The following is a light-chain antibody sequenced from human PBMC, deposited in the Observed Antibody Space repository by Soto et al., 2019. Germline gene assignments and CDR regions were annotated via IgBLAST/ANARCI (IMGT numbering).Light chain of an antibody. V-gene: IGLV2-8*01. CDR3: SSHAGTNNPFV. CDR1: SSDVGAYKF. J-gene: IGLJ1*01. CDR2: DVS. Sequence: QSALTQPPSASGARGQSVTMSCTGTSSDVGAYKFVSWYQQHPGKAPKLMIYDVSQRPSWVPDRFSASKSGNTASLTVSGLQAEDEADYYCSSHAGTNNPFVFGTGTKLTVL.